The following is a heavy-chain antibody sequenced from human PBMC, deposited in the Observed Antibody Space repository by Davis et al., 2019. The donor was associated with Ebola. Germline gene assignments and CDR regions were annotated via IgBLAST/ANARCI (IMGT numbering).Heavy chain of an antibody. V-gene: IGHV4-59*12. CDR1: GASISSYY. Sequence: TETLSLTCTVSGASISSYYWSWIRQPPGKGLEWIGYIYYSGTTNYNSSLKSRVTISVDASKNQFSLKLSSVTAADTAVYYCARARAYNWFDPWGQGTLVTVSS. CDR2: IYYSGTT. J-gene: IGHJ5*02. CDR3: ARARAYNWFDP.